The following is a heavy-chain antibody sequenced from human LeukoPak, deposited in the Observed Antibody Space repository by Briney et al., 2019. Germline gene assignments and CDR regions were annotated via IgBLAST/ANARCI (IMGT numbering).Heavy chain of an antibody. CDR2: ISYDGSTS. V-gene: IGHV3-30-3*01. Sequence: GALRLSYAASGXTFSSIAMHWVRQAPGKGLEGVAVISYDGSTSYYADSVKGRFTISRDNSKNTLYLQMNSLRAEDTALYHCARDRYKTSPDYWGQGTLVTVSS. D-gene: IGHD1-14*01. J-gene: IGHJ4*02. CDR3: ARDRYKTSPDY. CDR1: GXTFSSIA.